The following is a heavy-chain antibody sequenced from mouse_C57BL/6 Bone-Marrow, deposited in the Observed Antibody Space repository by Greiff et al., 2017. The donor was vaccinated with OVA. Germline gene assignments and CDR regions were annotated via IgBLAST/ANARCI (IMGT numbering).Heavy chain of an antibody. CDR1: GYTFTSYW. Sequence: VKLQQPGAELVMPGASVKLSCKASGYTFTSYWMHWVKQRPGQGLEWIGEIDPSDSYTNYNQKFKGKSTLTVDKSSSTAYMQLSSLTSEDSAVYYCASGNGSSHYYAMDYWGQGTSVTVSS. J-gene: IGHJ4*01. D-gene: IGHD1-1*01. CDR2: IDPSDSYT. V-gene: IGHV1-69*01. CDR3: ASGNGSSHYYAMDY.